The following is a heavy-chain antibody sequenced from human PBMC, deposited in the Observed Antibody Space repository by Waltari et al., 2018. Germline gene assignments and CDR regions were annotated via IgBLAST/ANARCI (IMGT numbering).Heavy chain of an antibody. CDR2: IIPIFGTAP. Sequence: QVQLVQSGAEVTKHGSSVKVFCKASGGTFGRYGITWVRQAPGEGLEWMGGIIPIFGTAPNYAQKFQGRLTVTADESTATVYMDLSGLRSDDTAVYYCARRQLGGPFDPWGQGTLVSVSS. D-gene: IGHD3-16*01. CDR3: ARRQLGGPFDP. J-gene: IGHJ5*02. V-gene: IGHV1-69*12. CDR1: GGTFGRYG.